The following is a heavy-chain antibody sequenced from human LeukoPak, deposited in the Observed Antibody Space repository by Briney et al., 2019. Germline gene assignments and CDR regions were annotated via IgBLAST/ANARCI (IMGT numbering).Heavy chain of an antibody. CDR3: ARRKYSGSWYNAFDI. D-gene: IGHD6-13*01. CDR2: IYPGDSDT. J-gene: IGHJ3*02. V-gene: IGHV5-51*01. CDR1: GYNFTNYW. Sequence: GESLKISCKGSGYNFTNYWIGWLRQMPGGGREWLWIIYPGDSDTRYSPSFQGQVTISADKSASTAYLQWSSMKASDTALYYCARRKYSGSWYNAFDIWGQGTMVTVSS.